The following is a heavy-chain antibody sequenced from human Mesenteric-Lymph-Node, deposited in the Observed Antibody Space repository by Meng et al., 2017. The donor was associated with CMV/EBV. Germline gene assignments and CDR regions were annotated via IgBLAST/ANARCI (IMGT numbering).Heavy chain of an antibody. CDR1: GFTFKDYW. Sequence: GESLKISCAASGFTFKDYWMTWLRQAPGKGLEWVATIKHDVSDKMYGDSVKGRFTISRDNAANSLFLQMNSLRVEDTAVYYCARDRGGNCVAGSCYPFWGRGTLVTVSS. J-gene: IGHJ4*02. D-gene: IGHD2-15*01. CDR2: IKHDVSDK. CDR3: ARDRGGNCVAGSCYPF. V-gene: IGHV3-7*01.